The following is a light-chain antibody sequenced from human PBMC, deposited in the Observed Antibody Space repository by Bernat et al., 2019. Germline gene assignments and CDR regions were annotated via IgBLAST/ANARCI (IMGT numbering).Light chain of an antibody. CDR3: QQTYSIPRT. CDR2: AAS. CDR1: QIISKY. V-gene: IGKV1-39*01. J-gene: IGKJ1*01. Sequence: DIQMTQSPSSLSASVGDRVTLTCRASQIISKYVNWYQQKPGKAPKLLIYAASTLQSGVPSRFSGSGSGTDFTLTITSLQPEDFAAYFCQQTYSIPRTFGQGTNPEMK.